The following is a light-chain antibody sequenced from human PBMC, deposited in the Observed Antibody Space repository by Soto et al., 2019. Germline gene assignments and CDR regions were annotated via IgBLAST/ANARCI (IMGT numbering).Light chain of an antibody. V-gene: IGKV1-39*01. CDR3: QQMYRDPS. CDR1: QRIGGD. J-gene: IGKJ1*01. CDR2: TTS. Sequence: DIQMTQSPSSLSASVGDRVTITCRTSQRIGGDLNWFQQRPGEAPKLLIYTTSGLQSGVPSRFSAGGSGTVFTLTISSLQPEDIATYYCQQMYRDPSFGQGTKVEIK.